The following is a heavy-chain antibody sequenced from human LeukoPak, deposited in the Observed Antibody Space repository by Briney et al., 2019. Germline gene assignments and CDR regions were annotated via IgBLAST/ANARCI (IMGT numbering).Heavy chain of an antibody. J-gene: IGHJ5*02. CDR1: GGSFSSYY. Sequence: SETLSLTCDVYGGSFSSYYWNWIRQPPGKGLEWIGEINHSGSTNYNPSLKSRVTISVDTSKNQVSLKLTSVTAADTAVYYCASGSWSRRFAPWGQGTLVTVVS. D-gene: IGHD1-14*01. CDR2: INHSGST. V-gene: IGHV4-34*01. CDR3: ASGSWSRRFAP.